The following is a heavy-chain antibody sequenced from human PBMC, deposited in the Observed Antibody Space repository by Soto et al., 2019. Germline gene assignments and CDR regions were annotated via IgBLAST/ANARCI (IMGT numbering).Heavy chain of an antibody. CDR2: ISGSGGST. CDR3: ANLKYYYDSSGYADY. J-gene: IGHJ4*02. CDR1: GFTFSSYA. Sequence: VQLLESGGGLVQPGGSLRLSCAASGFTFSSYAMSWVRQAPGKGLEWVSAISGSGGSTYYADSVKGRFTISRDNSKNTLYLQMNSLRAEDTAVYYCANLKYYYDSSGYADYWGQGTLVTVSS. D-gene: IGHD3-22*01. V-gene: IGHV3-23*01.